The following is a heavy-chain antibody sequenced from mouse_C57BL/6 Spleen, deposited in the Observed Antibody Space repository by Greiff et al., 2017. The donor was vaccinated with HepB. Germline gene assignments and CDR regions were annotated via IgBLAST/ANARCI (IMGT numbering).Heavy chain of an antibody. J-gene: IGHJ1*03. V-gene: IGHV3-8*01. D-gene: IGHD1-1*01. CDR1: GYSITSDY. Sequence: EVQLQQSGPGLAKPSQTLSLTCSVTGYSITSDYWNWIRKFPGNKLEYMGYISYSGSTYYNPSLKSRISITRDTSKNQYYLQLNSVTTEDTATYYCARSYYYGSSYPWYFDVWGTGTTVTVSS. CDR2: ISYSGST. CDR3: ARSYYYGSSYPWYFDV.